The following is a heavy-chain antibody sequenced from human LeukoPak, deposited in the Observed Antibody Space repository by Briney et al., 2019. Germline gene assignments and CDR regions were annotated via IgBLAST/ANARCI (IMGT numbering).Heavy chain of an antibody. V-gene: IGHV1-3*01. CDR1: GYTFTRYA. CDR2: INAGNGNT. J-gene: IGHJ5*02. CDR3: ARSGGIAARPARFDP. D-gene: IGHD6-6*01. Sequence: ASVKVSCTASGYTFTRYAMHWVRQAPGQRLEWMEWINAGNGNTEYSQKFQGRVTITRDTSASTAYMELSSLRSEDTAVYYCARSGGIAARPARFDPWGQGTLVTVSS.